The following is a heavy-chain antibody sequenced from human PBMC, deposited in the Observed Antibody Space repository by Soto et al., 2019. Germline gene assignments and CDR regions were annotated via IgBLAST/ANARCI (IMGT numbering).Heavy chain of an antibody. Sequence: SETLSLTCAVSGGSISSGGYYWSWIRQHPGKGLEWIGYIYYSGSTYYNPSLKSRVTISVDTSKNQFSLKLSSVTAADTAVYYCAAGDYVDEGCSSFDPWGQGTLVTVSS. V-gene: IGHV4-31*11. J-gene: IGHJ5*02. CDR3: AAGDYVDEGCSSFDP. D-gene: IGHD4-17*01. CDR1: GGSISSGGYY. CDR2: IYYSGST.